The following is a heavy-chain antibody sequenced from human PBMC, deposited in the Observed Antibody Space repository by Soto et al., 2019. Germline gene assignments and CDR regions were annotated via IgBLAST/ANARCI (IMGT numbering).Heavy chain of an antibody. D-gene: IGHD2-21*02. CDR1: GGSISSYY. Sequence: SETLSLTCTVSGGSISSYYWSWIRQPPGKGLEWIGYIYYSGSTNYNPSLKSRVTISVDTSKNQFSLKLSSVTAADTAVYYCARDNISGGNSGLFDYWGQGTLVTVSS. J-gene: IGHJ4*02. CDR2: IYYSGST. CDR3: ARDNISGGNSGLFDY. V-gene: IGHV4-59*01.